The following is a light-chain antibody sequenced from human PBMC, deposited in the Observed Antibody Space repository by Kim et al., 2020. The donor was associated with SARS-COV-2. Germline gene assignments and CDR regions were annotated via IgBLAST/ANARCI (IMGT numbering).Light chain of an antibody. CDR2: GAS. CDR3: QQYGSSPLT. Sequence: SRGERDTLSCRASQSVSSSYIACYQQTPRLAPRLLIYGASSRATGIPDRVSGSGSGTDFTLTISRLEPEDFAVYYCQQYGSSPLTFGGGTKVEIK. J-gene: IGKJ4*01. CDR1: QSVSSSY. V-gene: IGKV3-20*01.